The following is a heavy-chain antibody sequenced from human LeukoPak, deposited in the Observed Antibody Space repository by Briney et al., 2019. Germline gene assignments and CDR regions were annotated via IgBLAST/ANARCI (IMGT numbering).Heavy chain of an antibody. CDR2: ISHSGST. V-gene: IGHV4-34*01. CDR1: GGSFSGYY. CDR3: AGAAGTEGGYFDY. Sequence: SETLSLTCAVYGGSFSGYYWSWIRQPPGKGLEWIGEISHSGSTNYNPSLKSRVTISVDTSKNQFSLKLSSVTAADTAVYYCAGAAGTEGGYFDYWGQGTLVTVSS. J-gene: IGHJ4*02. D-gene: IGHD6-13*01.